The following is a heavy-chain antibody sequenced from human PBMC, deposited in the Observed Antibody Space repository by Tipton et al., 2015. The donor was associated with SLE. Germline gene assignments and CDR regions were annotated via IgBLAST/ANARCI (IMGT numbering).Heavy chain of an antibody. CDR2: INHSGST. CDR3: ARDRYYGSGSLGSNYYYMDV. Sequence: TLSLTCAVYGGSFSGYYWSWIRQPPGKGLEWIGEINHSGSTNYNPPLKSRVTISVDTSKNQFSLKLSSVTAADTAVYYCARDRYYGSGSLGSNYYYMDVWGKGTTVTVSS. J-gene: IGHJ6*03. V-gene: IGHV4-34*01. CDR1: GGSFSGYY. D-gene: IGHD3-10*01.